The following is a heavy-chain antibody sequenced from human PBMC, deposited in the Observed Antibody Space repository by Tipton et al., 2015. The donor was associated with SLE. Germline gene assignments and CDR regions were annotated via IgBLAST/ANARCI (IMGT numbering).Heavy chain of an antibody. V-gene: IGHV1-18*04. Sequence: QLVQSGAEVRKPGASLIVSCKTSGYIFTAFHIHWVRQAPGQGLEWMGWISTYNGNTNYAQNLQDRVTMTTDISTRTAYMELRSLRSDDTAVYYCARDHGSYGDYAYWGQGTLVTVSP. CDR3: ARDHGSYGDYAY. D-gene: IGHD4-17*01. CDR1: GYIFTAFH. CDR2: ISTYNGNT. J-gene: IGHJ4*02.